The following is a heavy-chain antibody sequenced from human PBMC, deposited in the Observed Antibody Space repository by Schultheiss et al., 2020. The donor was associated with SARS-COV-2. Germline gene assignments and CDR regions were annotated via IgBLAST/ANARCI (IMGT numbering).Heavy chain of an antibody. D-gene: IGHD3-16*01. J-gene: IGHJ4*02. CDR1: GGSISSSNW. CDR2: IYHSGST. Sequence: SETLSLTCAVSGGSISSSNWGSWVRQPPGKGLEWIGEIYHSGSTNYNPSLKSRVTISVDTSKTQFSLKLSSVTAADTAVYYCVWGILGALDYWGQGSLVTVSS. CDR3: VWGILGALDY. V-gene: IGHV4-4*02.